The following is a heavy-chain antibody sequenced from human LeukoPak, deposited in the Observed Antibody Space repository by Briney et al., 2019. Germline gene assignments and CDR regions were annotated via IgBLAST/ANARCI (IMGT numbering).Heavy chain of an antibody. CDR2: IYYSGST. J-gene: IGHJ1*01. Sequence: SETLSLTCTVSGGSISSGDYYWSWIRQPPGKGPEWIGYIYYSGSTYYNPSPKSRVTISVDTSKNQFSLKLSSVTAADTAVYYCASSYYDFWSGYSAEYFQQWGQGTLVTVSS. CDR1: GGSISSGDYY. CDR3: ASSYYDFWSGYSAEYFQQ. D-gene: IGHD3-3*01. V-gene: IGHV4-30-4*01.